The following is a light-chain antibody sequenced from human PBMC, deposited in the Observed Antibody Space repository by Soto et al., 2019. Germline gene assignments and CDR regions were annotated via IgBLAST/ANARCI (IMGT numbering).Light chain of an antibody. CDR3: QQCDNWST. V-gene: IGKV3-15*01. CDR2: GAS. J-gene: IGKJ5*01. Sequence: EIVMTQSPATLSVSPGERATLSCRASQSVTSNLAWYQQKPGQAPRLLIYGASTRATGIPARFSGSGSGTEFILTISSLQSEDFAVYYCQQCDNWSTLVQWTRLEIQ. CDR1: QSVTSN.